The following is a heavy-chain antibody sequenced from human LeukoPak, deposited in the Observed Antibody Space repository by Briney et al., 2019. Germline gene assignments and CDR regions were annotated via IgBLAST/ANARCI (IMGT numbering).Heavy chain of an antibody. CDR3: AKGRDGYTVLGW. CDR1: GFSVSSSY. CDR2: IYSGGDI. J-gene: IGHJ4*02. Sequence: QSGGSLRLSCAVSGFSVSSSYMSWVRQAPGKGLEWISVIYSGGDIYYADSVKGRFTISRDNYKNTLYLQMNSLRVEDTAVYYCAKGRDGYTVLGWWGQGTLVTVSS. D-gene: IGHD5-24*01. V-gene: IGHV3-53*01.